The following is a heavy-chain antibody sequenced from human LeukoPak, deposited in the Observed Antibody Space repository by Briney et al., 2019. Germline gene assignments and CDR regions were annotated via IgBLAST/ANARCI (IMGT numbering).Heavy chain of an antibody. CDR3: ARDQTMGRDSAFDI. Sequence: PSETLSLTCTVSGYSISSGYYWGWIRQPPGKGLEWIGSIYHSGSTYYNPSLKSRVTISVDTSKNQFSLKLSSVTAADTAVYYCARDQTMGRDSAFDIWGQGTMVTVSS. CDR2: IYHSGST. J-gene: IGHJ3*02. D-gene: IGHD3-16*01. CDR1: GYSISSGYY. V-gene: IGHV4-38-2*02.